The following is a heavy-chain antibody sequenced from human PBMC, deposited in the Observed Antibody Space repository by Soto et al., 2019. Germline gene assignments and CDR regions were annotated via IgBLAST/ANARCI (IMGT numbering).Heavy chain of an antibody. J-gene: IGHJ4*02. Sequence: GGSLRLSCAASGFTFSSYGMHWVRQAPGKGLEWVAVISYDGSNKYYADSVKGRFTISRDNSKNTLYLQMNGLRAEDTAVYYCAKVVAVAGPFDYWGQGTLVTVSS. CDR2: ISYDGSNK. V-gene: IGHV3-30*18. CDR3: AKVVAVAGPFDY. CDR1: GFTFSSYG. D-gene: IGHD6-19*01.